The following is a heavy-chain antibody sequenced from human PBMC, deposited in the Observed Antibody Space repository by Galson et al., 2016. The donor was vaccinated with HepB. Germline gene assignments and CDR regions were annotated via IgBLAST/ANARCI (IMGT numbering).Heavy chain of an antibody. Sequence: SVKVSCKASGYTLTGHYMNWVRQAPGQGLEWVGWINPDSGDTTYAQQFHGWVTMTRDTSISTAYMELSSLKSEDTAVYYCARGIVGASTHSFDPWGQGTLVAVPS. CDR2: INPDSGDT. J-gene: IGHJ5*02. V-gene: IGHV1-2*04. D-gene: IGHD1-26*01. CDR3: ARGIVGASTHSFDP. CDR1: GYTLTGHY.